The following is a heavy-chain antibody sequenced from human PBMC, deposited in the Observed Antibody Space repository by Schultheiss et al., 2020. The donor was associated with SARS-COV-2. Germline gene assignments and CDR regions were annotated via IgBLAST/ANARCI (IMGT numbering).Heavy chain of an antibody. V-gene: IGHV4-59*12. CDR3: ARGGICSSTSCYRAFYYYYYGMDV. Sequence: SETLSLTCTVSGGSISSYYWSWIRQHPGKGLEWIGYIYYSGSTNYNPSLKSRVTISVDTSKNQFSLKLSSVTAADTAVYYCARGGICSSTSCYRAFYYYYYGMDVWGQGTTVTVSS. CDR1: GGSISSYY. D-gene: IGHD2-2*01. J-gene: IGHJ6*02. CDR2: IYYSGST.